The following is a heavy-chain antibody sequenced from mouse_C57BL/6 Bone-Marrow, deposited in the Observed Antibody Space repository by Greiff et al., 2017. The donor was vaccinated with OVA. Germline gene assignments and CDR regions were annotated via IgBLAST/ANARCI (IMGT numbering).Heavy chain of an antibody. J-gene: IGHJ3*01. CDR1: GYTFTSYW. V-gene: IGHV1-7*01. CDR3: ARGGALY. CDR2: INPSSGYT. Sequence: VQGVESGAELAKPGASVKLSCKASGYTFTSYWMHWVKQRPGQGLEWIGYINPSSGYTKYNQKFKDKATSTADKSSSTAYMQLRSLTYEDSAVYYCARGGALYWGQGTLVTVSA.